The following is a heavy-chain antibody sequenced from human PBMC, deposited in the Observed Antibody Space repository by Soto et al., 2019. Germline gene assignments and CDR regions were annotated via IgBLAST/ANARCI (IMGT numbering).Heavy chain of an antibody. CDR2: IYPGDSDT. Sequence: GESLKISCKGSGYSFTSYWIGWVRQMPGKGLEWMGIIYPGDSDTRYSPSFQGQVTISADKSISTAYLQWSSLKASDTAMYYCASRTFPRVRGVIRDSDAFDIWGQGTMVTFSS. CDR1: GYSFTSYW. J-gene: IGHJ3*02. D-gene: IGHD3-10*01. V-gene: IGHV5-51*01. CDR3: ASRTFPRVRGVIRDSDAFDI.